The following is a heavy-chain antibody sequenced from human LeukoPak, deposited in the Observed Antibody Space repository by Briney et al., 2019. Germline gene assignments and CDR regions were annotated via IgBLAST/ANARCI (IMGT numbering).Heavy chain of an antibody. D-gene: IGHD5-24*01. Sequence: GGSLRLSCVASGFIFRDYIMNWVRQAPGKGLEWISYIGIDSGNTKYADSVKGRFTISGDNAKNSLYLQMNSLRVEDTAVYYCVRDHNYAFDNWGQGTLVTVSS. CDR3: VRDHNYAFDN. CDR2: IGIDSGNT. J-gene: IGHJ4*02. V-gene: IGHV3-48*04. CDR1: GFIFRDYI.